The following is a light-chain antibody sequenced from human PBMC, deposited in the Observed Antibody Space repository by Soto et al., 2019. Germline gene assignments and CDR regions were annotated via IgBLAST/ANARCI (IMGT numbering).Light chain of an antibody. CDR1: SSDVGSYNL. J-gene: IGLJ1*01. V-gene: IGLV2-23*01. CDR2: EGS. CDR3: CSYAGTLYV. Sequence: QSVLTQPASVSGSPGQSITISCTGTSSDVGSYNLVSWYQHHPGKDPKLMIYEGSKPPSGVSKRFSGSKSGNTASLTISGLQAEDEADYYCCSYAGTLYVFGTGTKLTVL.